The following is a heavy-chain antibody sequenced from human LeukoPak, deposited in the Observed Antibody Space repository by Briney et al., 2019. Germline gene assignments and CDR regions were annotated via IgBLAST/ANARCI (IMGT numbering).Heavy chain of an antibody. CDR1: GFTFSSYG. CDR3: ARDDVAAAAFDI. J-gene: IGHJ3*02. Sequence: PGGSLRLSCAASGFTFSSYGMHWVRQAPGKGLEWVAFIRYDGSNKYYADSVKGRFTISRDNSKNTLYLQMNSLRAEDTAVYYCARDDVAAAAFDIWGQGTMVTVSS. CDR2: IRYDGSNK. D-gene: IGHD6-13*01. V-gene: IGHV3-30*02.